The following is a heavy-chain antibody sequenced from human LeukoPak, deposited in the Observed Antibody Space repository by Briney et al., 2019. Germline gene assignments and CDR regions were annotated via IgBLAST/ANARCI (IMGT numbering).Heavy chain of an antibody. J-gene: IGHJ4*02. D-gene: IGHD3-16*02. CDR3: ARGGAIVPIDY. Sequence: ASVKVSCKASGYTFTSYGISWVRQAPGQGLEWMGWMNPNSGNTGYAQKFQGRVTMTRNTSISTAYMELSSLRSEDTAVYYCARGGAIVPIDYWGQGTLVTVSS. CDR1: GYTFTSYG. CDR2: MNPNSGNT. V-gene: IGHV1-8*02.